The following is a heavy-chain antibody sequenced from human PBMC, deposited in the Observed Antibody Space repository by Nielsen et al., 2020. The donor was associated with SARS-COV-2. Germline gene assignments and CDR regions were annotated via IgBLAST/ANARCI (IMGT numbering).Heavy chain of an antibody. Sequence: ASVKVSCKASGYTFTDYYIHWVRQAPGQGLEWMGWISAYNGNTNYAQKLQGRVTMTTGTSTSTAYMELRSLRSDDTAVYYCARDRRAEIDYWGQGTLVTVSS. J-gene: IGHJ4*02. CDR3: ARDRRAEIDY. CDR1: GYTFTDYY. CDR2: ISAYNGNT. V-gene: IGHV1-18*04.